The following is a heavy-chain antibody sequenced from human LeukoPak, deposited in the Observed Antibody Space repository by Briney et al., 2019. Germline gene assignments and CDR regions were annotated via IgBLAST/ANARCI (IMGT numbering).Heavy chain of an antibody. CDR3: AREGSSSLMFDY. CDR1: GGSFSGYY. CDR2: INHSGST. Sequence: PSETLSLTCAVYGGSFSGYYWSWIRQPPGKGLEWIGEINHSGSTNYNPSLKSRVTISVDTSKNQFSLKLSSVTAAVTAVYYCAREGSSSLMFDYWGQGTLVTVSS. J-gene: IGHJ4*02. V-gene: IGHV4-34*01. D-gene: IGHD6-6*01.